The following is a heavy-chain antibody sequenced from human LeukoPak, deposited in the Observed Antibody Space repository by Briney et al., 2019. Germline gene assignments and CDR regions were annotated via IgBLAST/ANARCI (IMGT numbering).Heavy chain of an antibody. J-gene: IGHJ3*01. D-gene: IGHD6-13*01. V-gene: IGHV4-59*08. CDR3: ARHDGSSWYYAFDV. CDR2: IYYSGST. CDR1: GVSISSYY. Sequence: SETLSLTCTVSGVSISSYYWSWIRQPPAKGLEWIGYIYYSGSTNYNPSLKSRVTISLDTSKNQFSLKLSSVTAADTAVYYCARHDGSSWYYAFDVWGQGTMVTVSS.